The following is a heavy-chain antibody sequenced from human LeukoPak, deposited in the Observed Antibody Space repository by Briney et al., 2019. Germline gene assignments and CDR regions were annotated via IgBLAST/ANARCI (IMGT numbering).Heavy chain of an antibody. V-gene: IGHV4-59*08. CDR2: IYYSGGT. CDR1: SGSISSYY. CDR3: ARHGTGQKAFNI. J-gene: IGHJ3*02. D-gene: IGHD1-14*01. Sequence: SETLSLTCTVSSGSISSYYWSWLRQPPRKGLEWIGQIYYSGGTIYNPSLKSRVTISVDTSKNQFSLKLSSVSAADTAAYYCARHGTGQKAFNIWGQGSMVTVSS.